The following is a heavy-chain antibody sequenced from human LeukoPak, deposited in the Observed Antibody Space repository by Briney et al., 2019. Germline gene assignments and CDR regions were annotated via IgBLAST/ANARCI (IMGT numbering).Heavy chain of an antibody. V-gene: IGHV1-2*02. Sequence: ASVKVSCKASGDTFTGYYIHWVRQAPGQGLEWMGWINPKSGGTNYAQRFQGRITMTRDTSISTAYVELSRLRSDDTAVYFCAREKGEYHSDSREFPDYFQYWGQGTLVTVSS. D-gene: IGHD3-22*01. CDR2: INPKSGGT. CDR1: GDTFTGYY. CDR3: AREKGEYHSDSREFPDYFQY. J-gene: IGHJ1*01.